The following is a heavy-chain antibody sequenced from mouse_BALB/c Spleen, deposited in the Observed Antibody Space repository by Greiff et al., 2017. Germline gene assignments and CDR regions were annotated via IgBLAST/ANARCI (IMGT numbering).Heavy chain of an antibody. V-gene: IGHV5-12-2*01. Sequence: EVQGVESGGGLVQPGGSLKLSCAASGFTFSSYTMSWVRQTPEKRLEWVAYISNGGGSTYYPDTVKGRFTISRDNAKNTLYLQMSSLKSEDTAMYYCARQGGSSYGGYAMDYWGQGTSVTVSS. CDR2: ISNGGGST. CDR1: GFTFSSYT. D-gene: IGHD1-1*01. J-gene: IGHJ4*01. CDR3: ARQGGSSYGGYAMDY.